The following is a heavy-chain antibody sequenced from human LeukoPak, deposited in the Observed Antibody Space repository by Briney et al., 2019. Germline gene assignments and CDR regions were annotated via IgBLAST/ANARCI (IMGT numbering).Heavy chain of an antibody. CDR3: AKIWGSSGWYEYSFDY. J-gene: IGHJ4*02. Sequence: GGSLRLSCAASGFIFRNYGMHWVRQAAGKGLGWVAVIWSDGSNKYYADSVKGRFTISRDNSKNTLYLQMNSLRAEDTAVYYCAKIWGSSGWYEYSFDYWGQGTLVTVSS. CDR2: IWSDGSNK. D-gene: IGHD6-19*01. V-gene: IGHV3-33*06. CDR1: GFIFRNYG.